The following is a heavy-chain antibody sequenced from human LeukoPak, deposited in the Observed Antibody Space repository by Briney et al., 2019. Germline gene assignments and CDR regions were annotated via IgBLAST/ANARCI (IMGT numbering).Heavy chain of an antibody. V-gene: IGHV4-34*01. CDR2: INHSGST. Sequence: SETLSLTCAVYGGSFSGYCWSWIRQPPGKGLEWIGEINHSGSTNYNPSLKSRVTISVDTSKNQFSLKLSSVTAADTAVYYCARDRRLVGFDYWGQGTLVTVSS. CDR3: ARDRRLVGFDY. J-gene: IGHJ4*02. D-gene: IGHD2-15*01. CDR1: GGSFSGYC.